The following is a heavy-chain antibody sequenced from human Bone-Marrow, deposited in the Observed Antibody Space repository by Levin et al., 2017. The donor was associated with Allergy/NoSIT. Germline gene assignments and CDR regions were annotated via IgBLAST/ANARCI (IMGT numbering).Heavy chain of an antibody. CDR3: ARVLTHWGDGHYFYYMGL. Sequence: GASVKVSCKASGYIFTNYDINWVRQVTGQGLEWMGWMNPNNGNTGYGQKFRGRVTLTRNNSIGTAYMELSSRRYEDTAVYYCARVLTHWGDGHYFYYMGLWGHGATVTVSS. CDR1: GYIFTNYD. J-gene: IGHJ6*03. V-gene: IGHV1-8*01. D-gene: IGHD4/OR15-4a*01. CDR2: MNPNNGNT.